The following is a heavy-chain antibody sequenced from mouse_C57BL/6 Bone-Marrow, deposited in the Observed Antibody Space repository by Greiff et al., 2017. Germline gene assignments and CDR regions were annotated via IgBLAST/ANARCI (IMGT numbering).Heavy chain of an antibody. CDR2: SSSGGSYT. CDR3: ARESNLHYYGSSFFAY. D-gene: IGHD1-1*01. J-gene: IGHJ3*01. Sequence: EVQLVESGGDLVKPGGSLKLSCAASGFTFSSYGMSWVRQTPDKRLEWVATSSSGGSYTYYPDSVKGRVTISRDNAKNTLYLQMSSLKSEDTAMYYCARESNLHYYGSSFFAYWGQGTLVTVSA. CDR1: GFTFSSYG. V-gene: IGHV5-6*01.